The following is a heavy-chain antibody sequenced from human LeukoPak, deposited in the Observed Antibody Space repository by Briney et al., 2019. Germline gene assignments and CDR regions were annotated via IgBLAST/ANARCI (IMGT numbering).Heavy chain of an antibody. V-gene: IGHV3-74*01. J-gene: IGHJ4*02. CDR2: INSDGSST. Sequence: GGSLRLSCAASGFSFSSYWMYWVRQVPGKGLEWVSRINSDGSSTTYADSVKGRFTISRDNAKNTLHLQMNSLRAEDTAVYYCARDKDAMVRGVPNFDYWGQGTLVTVSS. CDR3: ARDKDAMVRGVPNFDY. D-gene: IGHD3-10*01. CDR1: GFSFSSYW.